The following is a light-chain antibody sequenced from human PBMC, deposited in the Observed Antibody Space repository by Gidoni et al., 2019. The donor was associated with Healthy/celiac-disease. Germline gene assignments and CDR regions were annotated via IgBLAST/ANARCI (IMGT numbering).Light chain of an antibody. V-gene: IGKV3-11*01. CDR1: QSVSSH. Sequence: EIVLTQSSATLSLSPGERTTLPSRASQSVSSHLAWYQQKPGQAPRLLIHDASNRATGIPARFSGSGSGTDFTLPISGLVPEDFAVYYCRQRSNWLPTFGGGTKVEIK. CDR2: DAS. J-gene: IGKJ4*01. CDR3: RQRSNWLPT.